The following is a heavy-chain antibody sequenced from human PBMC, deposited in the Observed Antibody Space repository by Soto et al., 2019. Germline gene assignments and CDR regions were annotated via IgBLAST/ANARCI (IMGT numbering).Heavy chain of an antibody. CDR3: AKDCTSTSCYSH. V-gene: IGHV3-23*01. CDR1: GFTFSTYA. J-gene: IGHJ4*02. CDR2: ISGSGGST. D-gene: IGHD2-2*02. Sequence: GGSLRLSCAASGFTFSTYAMSWVRQAPGKGLEWVSGISGSGGSTYYADSVKGRFTISRDNSKNTLYLQMNSLRAEDTAVYYCAKDCTSTSCYSHWGQGTLVTVSS.